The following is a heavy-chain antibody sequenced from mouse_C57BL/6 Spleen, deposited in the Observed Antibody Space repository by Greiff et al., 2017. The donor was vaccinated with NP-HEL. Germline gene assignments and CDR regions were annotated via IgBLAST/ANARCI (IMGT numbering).Heavy chain of an antibody. Sequence: VQLQQSGAELVRPGTSVKVSCKASGYAFTNYLIEWVKQRPGQGLEWIGVINPGSGGTNYNEKFKGKATLTADKSSSTAYMQLSSLTSEDSAVYFCARPPYDYDGAWFAYWGQGTLVTVSA. CDR2: INPGSGGT. D-gene: IGHD2-4*01. CDR3: ARPPYDYDGAWFAY. CDR1: GYAFTNYL. J-gene: IGHJ3*01. V-gene: IGHV1-54*01.